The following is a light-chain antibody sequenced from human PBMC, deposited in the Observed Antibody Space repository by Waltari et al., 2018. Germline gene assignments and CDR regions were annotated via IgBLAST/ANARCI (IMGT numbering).Light chain of an antibody. Sequence: IVLTQSPDTLSLSPGERATLSCRASQSVTSISLAWYQQKPGQAPRLLIYGTSTRATGFPDRFSGSGSGTDFTLTISRLEPGDSAVYHCQQYDGSAVTFGGGTKVEIK. V-gene: IGKV3-20*01. CDR3: QQYDGSAVT. CDR2: GTS. CDR1: QSVTSIS. J-gene: IGKJ4*01.